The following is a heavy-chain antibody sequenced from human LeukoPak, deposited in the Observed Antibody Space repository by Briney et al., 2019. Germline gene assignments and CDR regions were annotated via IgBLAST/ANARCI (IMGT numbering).Heavy chain of an antibody. CDR2: ISSGSRYI. Sequence: GGSLRLSCAASGFAFSSYSMNWVRQAPGKGLEWVSSISSGSRYIYYADSVKGRFTISREDAQNSLFLQMNSLRAEDTAVYYCARDRYYDRSGYYSWGDAFDIWGQGTMVTVSS. J-gene: IGHJ3*02. D-gene: IGHD3-22*01. V-gene: IGHV3-21*01. CDR1: GFAFSSYS. CDR3: ARDRYYDRSGYYSWGDAFDI.